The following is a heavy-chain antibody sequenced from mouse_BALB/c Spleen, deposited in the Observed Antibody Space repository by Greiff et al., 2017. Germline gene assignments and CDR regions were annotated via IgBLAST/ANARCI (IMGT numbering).Heavy chain of an antibody. D-gene: IGHD1-1*01. V-gene: IGHV5-6-5*01. Sequence: DVKLVESGGGLVKPGGSLKLSCAASGFTFSSYAMSWVRQTPEKRLEWVASISSGGSTYYPDSVKGRFTISRDNARNILYLQMSSLRSEDTAMYYCARLIYYGSSYGAMDYWGQGTSVTVSS. CDR2: ISSGGST. CDR1: GFTFSSYA. J-gene: IGHJ4*01. CDR3: ARLIYYGSSYGAMDY.